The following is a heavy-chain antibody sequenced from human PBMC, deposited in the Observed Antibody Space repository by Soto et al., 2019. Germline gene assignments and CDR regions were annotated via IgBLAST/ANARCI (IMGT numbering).Heavy chain of an antibody. V-gene: IGHV3-23*01. D-gene: IGHD1-26*01. CDR1: GFTFSSYA. Sequence: EVQLLESGGGLVQPGGSLRLSCAASGFTFSSYAMSWVRQAPGKGLEWVSAISGSGGSTYYADSVKDRFTISRDNSKNTLYLQMNSLRAEDTAVYYCAKDVRWELYFDYWGQGTLVTVSS. CDR3: AKDVRWELYFDY. CDR2: ISGSGGST. J-gene: IGHJ4*02.